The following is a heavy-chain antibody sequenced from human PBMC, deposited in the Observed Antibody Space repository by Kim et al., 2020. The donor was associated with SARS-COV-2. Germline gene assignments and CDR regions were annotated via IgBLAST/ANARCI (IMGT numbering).Heavy chain of an antibody. Sequence: KGRFTISRDDSKNTLYLQMNSLKTEDTAVYYCTTDYTYYYDSSGYPPFGDWGQGTLVTVSS. CDR3: TTDYTYYYDSSGYPPFGD. V-gene: IGHV3-15*01. D-gene: IGHD3-22*01. J-gene: IGHJ4*02.